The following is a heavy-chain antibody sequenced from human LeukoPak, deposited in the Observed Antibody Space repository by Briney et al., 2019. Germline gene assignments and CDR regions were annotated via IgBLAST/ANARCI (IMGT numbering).Heavy chain of an antibody. Sequence: GESLKISCKGSGYSFINYWIAWVRQMPGKGLEWMGIIYPGDSDTRYSPSFQGQVTISADKSISTAYLQWSSLKASDTAMYYYARREMTTPYFDHWGQGTLVTVSS. CDR1: GYSFINYW. CDR3: ARREMTTPYFDH. CDR2: IYPGDSDT. V-gene: IGHV5-51*01. D-gene: IGHD5-24*01. J-gene: IGHJ4*02.